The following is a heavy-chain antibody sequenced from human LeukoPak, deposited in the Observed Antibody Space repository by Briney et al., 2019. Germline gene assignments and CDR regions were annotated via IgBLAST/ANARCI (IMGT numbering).Heavy chain of an antibody. J-gene: IGHJ5*02. Sequence: GGSLRLSCAASGFTFDDYAMHWVRQVPGKGLEWVSRISGDGGSTYYADSVKGRFTISRDNSNNSLYLQMNSLRTEDTALYYCAKSVTTLTPVRFDPWGQGTLVTVSS. CDR2: ISGDGGST. V-gene: IGHV3-43*02. CDR1: GFTFDDYA. CDR3: AKSVTTLTPVRFDP. D-gene: IGHD4-17*01.